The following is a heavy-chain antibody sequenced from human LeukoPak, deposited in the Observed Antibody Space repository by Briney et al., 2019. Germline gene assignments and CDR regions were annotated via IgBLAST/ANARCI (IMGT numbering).Heavy chain of an antibody. V-gene: IGHV4-30-2*01. J-gene: IGHJ4*02. D-gene: IGHD6-19*01. CDR3: ASELTAVAGYFDY. CDR1: GGSISSGGYY. Sequence: PSQTLSLTCTVSGGSISSGGYYWSWIRQPPGKGLEWIGYIYHSGSTNYNPSLKSRVTISVDKFKNQFSLKLSSVTAADTAVYYCASELTAVAGYFDYWGQGTLVTVSS. CDR2: IYHSGST.